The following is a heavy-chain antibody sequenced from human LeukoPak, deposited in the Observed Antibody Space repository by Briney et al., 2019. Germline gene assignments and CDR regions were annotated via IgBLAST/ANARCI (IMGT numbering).Heavy chain of an antibody. V-gene: IGHV1-2*02. J-gene: IGHJ5*02. CDR2: INPNSGGT. CDR1: GYTFTGYY. CDR3: ARSGITMVRGVPWWFDP. D-gene: IGHD3-10*01. Sequence: ASVKVSCKASGYTFTGYYMHWVRQAPGQGLEWMGWINPNSGGTNYAQKFQGRVTMTRDTSISTAYMELSSLRSEDTAVYYCARSGITMVRGVPWWFDPWGQGTLVTVSS.